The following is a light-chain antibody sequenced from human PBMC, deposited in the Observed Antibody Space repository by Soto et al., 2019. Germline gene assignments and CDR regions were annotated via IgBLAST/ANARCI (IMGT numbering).Light chain of an antibody. CDR3: QQYNNWPMLT. Sequence: EIVMTQSPATLSVSPGERATLSCRASQSITRNLAWYQQSPGQAPRLLIYGASTRATGIPARFSGSGSGTEFTLTINSLQSEDFAVYYCQQYNNWPMLTFGQGTKVDIK. CDR1: QSITRN. V-gene: IGKV3-15*01. CDR2: GAS. J-gene: IGKJ1*01.